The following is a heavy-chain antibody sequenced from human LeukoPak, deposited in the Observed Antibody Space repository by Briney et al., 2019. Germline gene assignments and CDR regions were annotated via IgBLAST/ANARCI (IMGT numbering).Heavy chain of an antibody. CDR2: ISYDGNRT. D-gene: IGHD6-13*01. V-gene: IGHV3-30-3*01. Sequence: GGSLRLSCAASGFTFNSYAMHWVRQAPGKGLQWVAVISYDGNRTYYADSMKGRFTISRDNSRNTLYLQMYSLRTEDTAVYYCARERIPGIVAAKDYWGQGILVTVSS. CDR1: GFTFNSYA. J-gene: IGHJ4*02. CDR3: ARERIPGIVAAKDY.